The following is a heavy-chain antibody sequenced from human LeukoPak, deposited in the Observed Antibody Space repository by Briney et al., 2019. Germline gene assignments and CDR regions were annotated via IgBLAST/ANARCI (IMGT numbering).Heavy chain of an antibody. CDR2: IRSKAYGGTT. D-gene: IGHD3-10*01. V-gene: IGHV3-49*04. CDR3: TRGGSGSYSRDYYYMDV. Sequence: GRSLRLSCTAPGFTFGDYAMSWVRQAPGKGLEWVGFIRSKAYGGTTEYAASVKGRFTISRDDSKSIAYLQMNSLKTQDTAVYDCTRGGSGSYSRDYYYMDVWGKGTTVTVSS. CDR1: GFTFGDYA. J-gene: IGHJ6*03.